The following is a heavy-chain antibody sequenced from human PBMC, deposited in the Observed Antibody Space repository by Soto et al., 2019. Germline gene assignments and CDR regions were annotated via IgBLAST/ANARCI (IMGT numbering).Heavy chain of an antibody. CDR3: ARGTVTTRRYYGMGV. V-gene: IGHV3-30-3*01. Sequence: QVQLVESGGGVVQPGRSLRLSCAASEFTFSNYAMHWVRQAPGKGLEWVALISFDGSSRYYADSVKGRFTISRDNSKNTLYLQMNSLRAEDTAVYYCARGTVTTRRYYGMGVWGQRTTVTVSS. CDR2: ISFDGSSR. J-gene: IGHJ6*02. D-gene: IGHD4-17*01. CDR1: EFTFSNYA.